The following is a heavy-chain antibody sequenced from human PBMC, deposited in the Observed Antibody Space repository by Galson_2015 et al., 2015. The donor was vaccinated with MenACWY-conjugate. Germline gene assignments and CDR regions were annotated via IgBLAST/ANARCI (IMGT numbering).Heavy chain of an antibody. J-gene: IGHJ3*01. V-gene: IGHV3-7*03. CDR1: GFTFSSYW. CDR3: ARDLSPRGDFWCDAFAF. Sequence: SLRLSCAASGFTFSSYWMTWVRQAPGKGLEWVANIKQDGSVTHYVDSVKDRFTISRDNARNSLYLQMNSLRAEDAAVYYCARDLSPRGDFWCDAFAFWGQGTMVTVSS. CDR2: IKQDGSVT. D-gene: IGHD3/OR15-3a*01.